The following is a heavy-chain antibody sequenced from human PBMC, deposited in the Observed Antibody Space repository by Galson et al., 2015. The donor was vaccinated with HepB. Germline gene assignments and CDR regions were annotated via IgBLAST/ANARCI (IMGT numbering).Heavy chain of an antibody. CDR3: APSGAMDY. D-gene: IGHD6-25*01. J-gene: IGHJ4*02. Sequence: SLRLSCAASGFTFSSYAMHWVRQAPGKGLEWVAVISYDGSNKYYADSVKGRFTISRDNSKNTLYLQMNSLRAEDTAVYYCAPSGAMDYWGQGTLVTVSS. CDR1: GFTFSSYA. V-gene: IGHV3-30*04. CDR2: ISYDGSNK.